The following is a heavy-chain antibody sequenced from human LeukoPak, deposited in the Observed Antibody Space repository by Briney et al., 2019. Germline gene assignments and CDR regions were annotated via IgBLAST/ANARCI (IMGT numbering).Heavy chain of an antibody. CDR3: ARAHGSGLYYYYYYMDV. J-gene: IGHJ6*03. V-gene: IGHV1-8*03. CDR2: MNPNSGNT. Sequence: ASVKVSCKASGYTFTSYDINWVRQVTGQGLEWMGWMNPNSGNTGYAQKFQGRVTITRNTSISTAYMELSSLRSEDTAVYYCARAHGSGLYYYYYYMDVWGKGTTVTVSS. CDR1: GYTFTSYD. D-gene: IGHD5-12*01.